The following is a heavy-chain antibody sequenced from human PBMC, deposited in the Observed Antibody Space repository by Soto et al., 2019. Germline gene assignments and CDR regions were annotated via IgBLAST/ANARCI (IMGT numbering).Heavy chain of an antibody. CDR3: ARDLTVFGVLNGDSPMDV. CDR1: GFSFSNHV. V-gene: IGHV3-30*03. Sequence: QVQLVESGGGVVQPGGSLRLFCAGSGFSFSNHVMHWVRQAPGKGLEWVAVISYDGGNAYYAESVKGRFTVSRDNSKNTMYIEMSSVRGDDTAVYYCARDLTVFGVLNGDSPMDVWGQGTTVTVSS. J-gene: IGHJ6*02. D-gene: IGHD3-3*01. CDR2: ISYDGGNA.